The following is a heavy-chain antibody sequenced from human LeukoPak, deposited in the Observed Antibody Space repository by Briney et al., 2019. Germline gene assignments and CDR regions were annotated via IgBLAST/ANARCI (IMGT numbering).Heavy chain of an antibody. D-gene: IGHD3-9*01. J-gene: IGHJ4*02. CDR3: ARDFDQGGADYYFAY. Sequence: PGGSLRLSCAASGFTFNRYAIHWVRQAPGKGLEWVTVIASDGNDQHYADSVKGRFTISRDNSKNTVVLQMNSLRIEDTAVYYCARDFDQGGADYYFAYWGQGTLVTVSS. V-gene: IGHV3-30-3*01. CDR1: GFTFNRYA. CDR2: IASDGNDQ.